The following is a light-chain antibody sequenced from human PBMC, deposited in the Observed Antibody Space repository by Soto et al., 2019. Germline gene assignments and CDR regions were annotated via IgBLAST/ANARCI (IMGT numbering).Light chain of an antibody. CDR2: LGS. CDR3: MQALQTPLS. V-gene: IGKV2-28*01. J-gene: IGKJ4*01. Sequence: DIVMTQSPLSLPVTPGEPASISCRSSQSLLHSNGYNYLDWYLQKPGQSPQLLIYLGSNRASGVPDRFSGSGSGTDITLKISRVEAEDVGVYYCMQALQTPLSFGGGTKGEIK. CDR1: QSLLHSNGYNY.